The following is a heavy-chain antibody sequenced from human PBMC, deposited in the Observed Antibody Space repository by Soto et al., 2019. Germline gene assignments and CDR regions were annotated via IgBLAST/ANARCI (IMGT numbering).Heavy chain of an antibody. CDR2: IIPFFGTP. V-gene: IGHV1-69*06. CDR1: GATFSSYA. Sequence: QVLLVQSGAEVKKPGSSVKVSCKLSGATFSSYAMSWVRQAPGQGLEWIGGIIPFFGTPNYAQKFQGRVTITADTSTATSYMELSSLRSDDTAVYYCATWHEREHAYDVWGQGTTVTVSS. J-gene: IGHJ3*01. D-gene: IGHD1-1*01. CDR3: ATWHEREHAYDV.